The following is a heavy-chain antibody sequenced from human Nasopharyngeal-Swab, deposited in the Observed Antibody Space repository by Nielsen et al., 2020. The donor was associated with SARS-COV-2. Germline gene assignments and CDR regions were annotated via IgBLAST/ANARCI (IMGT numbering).Heavy chain of an antibody. D-gene: IGHD3-22*01. Sequence: SETLSLTCTVSGGSISSGNYYWSWIRQPAGKGLEWIGRIYTSGSTNYNPSLKSRVTISVDTSKNQFSLKLSSVTAADTAVYYCARGKLLRGYYYYYGMDVWGQGTTVTVSS. CDR2: IYTSGST. CDR3: ARGKLLRGYYYYYGMDV. V-gene: IGHV4-61*02. CDR1: GGSISSGNYY. J-gene: IGHJ6*02.